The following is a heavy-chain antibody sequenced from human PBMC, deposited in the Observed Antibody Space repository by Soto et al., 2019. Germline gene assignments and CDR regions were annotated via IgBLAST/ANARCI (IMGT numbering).Heavy chain of an antibody. CDR3: AKDYTTYYYDPYYFDY. J-gene: IGHJ4*02. D-gene: IGHD3-22*01. Sequence: GGSLRLSCAASGFTFSSYGMHWVRQAPGKGLEWVAVISYDGSNKYYADSGKGRFTISRDNSKNTLYLQMNSLRAEDTAVYYCAKDYTTYYYDPYYFDYWGQGTLVTVSS. CDR2: ISYDGSNK. CDR1: GFTFSSYG. V-gene: IGHV3-30*18.